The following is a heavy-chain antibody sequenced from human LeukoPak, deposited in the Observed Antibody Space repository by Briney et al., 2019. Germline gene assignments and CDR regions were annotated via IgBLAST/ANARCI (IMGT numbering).Heavy chain of an antibody. CDR1: GFIFDDYA. D-gene: IGHD5-18*01. V-gene: IGHV3-43*02. Sequence: GGSLRLSCAASGFIFDDYAMHWVRQAPGKGLEWVSLISGDALRTYYADSVKGRFTISRDNSKNSLFLQMKSLRAEDTALYFCARDAYTYGYGGIDSWGQGTLVTVS. CDR3: ARDAYTYGYGGIDS. CDR2: ISGDALRT. J-gene: IGHJ4*02.